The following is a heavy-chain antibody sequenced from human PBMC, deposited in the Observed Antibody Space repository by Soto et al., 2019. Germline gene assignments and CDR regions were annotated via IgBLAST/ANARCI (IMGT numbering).Heavy chain of an antibody. CDR1: GYSVTSSDYY. CDR3: ERHPLYGGYTRWLDP. Sequence: PSETLSLTCSVSGYSVTSSDYYWAWIRQPPGKGLEWIGSMFYSGLTYYNPSLKSRVTLSVDTSKNQFSLRLTSVTAADTAVYFCERHPLYGGYTRWLDPWGQGIVVTVSS. CDR2: MFYSGLT. J-gene: IGHJ5*02. V-gene: IGHV4-39*01. D-gene: IGHD4-17*01.